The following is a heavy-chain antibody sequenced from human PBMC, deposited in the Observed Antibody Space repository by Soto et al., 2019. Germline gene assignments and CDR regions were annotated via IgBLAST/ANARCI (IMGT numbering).Heavy chain of an antibody. D-gene: IGHD6-19*01. CDR2: IWYDGSNK. J-gene: IGHJ3*02. CDR3: ARVGLSPLSYSSGWYSYAFDI. Sequence: GGSLRLSCAASGFTFSSYGMHWVRQAPGKGLEWVAVIWYDGSNKYYADSVKGRFTISRDNSKNTLYLQMNSLRAEDTAVYYCARVGLSPLSYSSGWYSYAFDIWGQGTMVTVSS. CDR1: GFTFSSYG. V-gene: IGHV3-33*01.